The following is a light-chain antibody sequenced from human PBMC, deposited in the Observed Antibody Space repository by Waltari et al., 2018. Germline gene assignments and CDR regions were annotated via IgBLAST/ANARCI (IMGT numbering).Light chain of an antibody. CDR3: SSYTTSWTYV. CDR2: DVT. CDR1: SSDIASYNY. V-gene: IGLV2-14*03. J-gene: IGLJ1*01. Sequence: QSALTQPASVSGSPGQSITISCTGTSSDIASYNYVSWYQQYPGEAHKLIIYDVTSRPSWVSRLFSGSKSGHTAFLTISGLQAEDEADFFCSSYTTSWTYVFGTGTTVNVL.